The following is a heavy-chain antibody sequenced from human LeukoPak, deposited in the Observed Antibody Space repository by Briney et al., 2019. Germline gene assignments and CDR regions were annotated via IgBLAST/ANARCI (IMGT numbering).Heavy chain of an antibody. Sequence: GRSLRLSCAASGFTFDDYAMHWVRQAPGKGLEWVSGISWNSGSIGYADSVKGRFTISRDNAKNPLYLQMNSLRAEDTALYYCAKDSDSGYSSGWYGYYFDYWGQGTLVTVSS. V-gene: IGHV3-9*01. J-gene: IGHJ4*02. CDR2: ISWNSGSI. CDR3: AKDSDSGYSSGWYGYYFDY. D-gene: IGHD6-19*01. CDR1: GFTFDDYA.